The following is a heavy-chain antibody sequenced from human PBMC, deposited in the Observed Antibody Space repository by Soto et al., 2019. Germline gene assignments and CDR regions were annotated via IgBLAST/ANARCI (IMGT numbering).Heavy chain of an antibody. Sequence: SETLSLTCAVYGGSFSGYYWSWIRQPPGKGLEWIGEINHSGSTNYNPSLKSRVTISVDTSKNQFSLKLSSVTAADTAVYYCANIVGATSKYYFDYWGQATLVTVSS. CDR2: INHSGST. V-gene: IGHV4-34*01. D-gene: IGHD1-26*01. CDR3: ANIVGATSKYYFDY. CDR1: GGSFSGYY. J-gene: IGHJ4*02.